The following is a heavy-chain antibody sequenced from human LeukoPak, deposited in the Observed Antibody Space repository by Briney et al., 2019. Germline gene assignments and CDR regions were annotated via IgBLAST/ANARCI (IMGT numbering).Heavy chain of an antibody. V-gene: IGHV1-69*13. Sequence: ASVKVSCKASGATFSSYAISWVRQAPGQGLEWRGGIIPIFGAANYAQKFQRRVTITPCEYTSTAYLELSRLRSEDTAVYYYARESWAYCGGDCYSDYYYPYMDVWGKGPRVTISS. J-gene: IGHJ6*03. D-gene: IGHD2-21*02. CDR2: IIPIFGAA. CDR3: ARESWAYCGGDCYSDYYYPYMDV. CDR1: GATFSSYA.